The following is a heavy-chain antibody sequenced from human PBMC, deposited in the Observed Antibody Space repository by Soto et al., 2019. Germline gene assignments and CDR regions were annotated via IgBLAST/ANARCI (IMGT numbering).Heavy chain of an antibody. J-gene: IGHJ1*01. Sequence: PGGSLRLSCAASGFTFSNAWMSWVRQAPGKGLEWVGRIKSKTDGGTTDYAAPVKGRFTISRDDSKNTLYLQMNSLKTEDTAVYYCTTVAAPYGYCSGGSCYTTKEYFQHWGQGTLVTVSS. CDR3: TTVAAPYGYCSGGSCYTTKEYFQH. CDR1: GFTFSNAW. CDR2: IKSKTDGGTT. V-gene: IGHV3-15*01. D-gene: IGHD2-15*01.